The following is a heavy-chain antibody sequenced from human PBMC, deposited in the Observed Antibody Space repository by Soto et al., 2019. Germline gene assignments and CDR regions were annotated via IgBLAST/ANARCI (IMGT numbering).Heavy chain of an antibody. D-gene: IGHD4-4*01. V-gene: IGHV4-59*01. Sequence: PSETLYLTYGVSVHSYSRKDWRCIRHSPDKRLEWLGYVFYGGTDYNQSLEGRVSMSVETSKSQFSLKLTSVTAADTAVYYCAGYRGAFYFDHWGQGLLGTVSS. CDR3: AGYRGAFYFDH. CDR1: VHSYSRKD. CDR2: VFYGGT. J-gene: IGHJ4*02.